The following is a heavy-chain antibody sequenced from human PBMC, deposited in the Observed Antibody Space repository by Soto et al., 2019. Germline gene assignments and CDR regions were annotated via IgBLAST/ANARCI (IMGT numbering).Heavy chain of an antibody. CDR2: IIPILGIA. Sequence: SVKVSCKASGGTFSSYTISWVQQAPGQGLEWMGRIIPILGIANYAQKFQGRVTITADKSTSTAYMELSSLRSEDTAVYYCARAPKTYYGSGSSWLDPWGQGTLVTVSS. V-gene: IGHV1-69*02. CDR3: ARAPKTYYGSGSSWLDP. CDR1: GGTFSSYT. J-gene: IGHJ5*02. D-gene: IGHD3-10*01.